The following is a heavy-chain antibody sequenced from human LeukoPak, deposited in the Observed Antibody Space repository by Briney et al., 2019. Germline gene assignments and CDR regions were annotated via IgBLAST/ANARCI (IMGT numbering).Heavy chain of an antibody. J-gene: IGHJ4*02. V-gene: IGHV3-30*18. CDR1: GFAFSNYG. D-gene: IGHD1-26*01. CDR2: ISYDGSKK. Sequence: PGGSLRLSCAASGFAFSNYGMHWVRQAPGKGLEWVAVISYDGSKKYYVDSVKGRFTISRDNPKNTLYLQMNSLRAEDTAVYYCAKDEGGWGQGTLVTVSS. CDR3: AKDEGG.